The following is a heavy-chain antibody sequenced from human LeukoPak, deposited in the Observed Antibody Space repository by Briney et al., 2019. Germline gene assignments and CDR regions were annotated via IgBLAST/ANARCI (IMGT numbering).Heavy chain of an antibody. CDR1: GSTLSIYW. D-gene: IGHD2/OR15-2a*01. V-gene: IGHV3-7*04. Sequence: GGSLRLSCAASGSTLSIYWMTWVRQAPGKGLEWVANINQDGTEKNYVDSVKGRFTISRDNAKNSLYLQMNSLRAEDTAVYYCARNMGDYWGQGTLVTVSS. J-gene: IGHJ4*02. CDR3: ARNMGDY. CDR2: INQDGTEK.